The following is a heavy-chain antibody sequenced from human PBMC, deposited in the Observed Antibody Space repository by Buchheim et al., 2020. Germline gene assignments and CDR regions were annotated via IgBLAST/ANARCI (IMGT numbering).Heavy chain of an antibody. J-gene: IGHJ5*02. CDR2: INPSGGHA. CDR3: ARQAPLDL. Sequence: QVRLVQSGAEVKKPGASVKISCKASGYTFSSYYIHWVRQAPGEGLEWMGVINPSGGHADYAQKFQGRVNMTRDTSTSTVYMDLSSLRSEDTAVYYCARQAPLDLWGQGT. CDR1: GYTFSSYY. V-gene: IGHV1-46*03.